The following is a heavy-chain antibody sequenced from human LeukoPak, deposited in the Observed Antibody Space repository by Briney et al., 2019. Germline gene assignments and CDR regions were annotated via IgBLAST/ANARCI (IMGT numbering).Heavy chain of an antibody. J-gene: IGHJ4*02. CDR1: GYSFTTYW. Sequence: GESLKISCKGSGYSFTTYWVGWVRQMPGKGLEWMGIIYPSDSDIRYSPSFQDPVTISADKSISTAYLQWSSLKASDTAMYYCARPSGFGELFFDYWGQGTLVTVSS. CDR3: ARPSGFGELFFDY. V-gene: IGHV5-51*01. D-gene: IGHD3-10*01. CDR2: IYPSDSDI.